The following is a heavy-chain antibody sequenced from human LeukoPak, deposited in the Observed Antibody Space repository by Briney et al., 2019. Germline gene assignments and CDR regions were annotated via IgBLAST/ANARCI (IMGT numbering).Heavy chain of an antibody. D-gene: IGHD2-15*01. CDR1: GFTFSSYG. J-gene: IGHJ4*02. Sequence: GGSLRLSCAASGFTFSSYGMHWVHQAPGEGLEWVAYIGYDGSKKYYSDSVKGRFTISRDNSKNTVHLQMNSLRAADTALYFCARDLGGIYYIAYWGQGTLVTVSS. CDR2: IGYDGSKK. V-gene: IGHV3-30*02. CDR3: ARDLGGIYYIAY.